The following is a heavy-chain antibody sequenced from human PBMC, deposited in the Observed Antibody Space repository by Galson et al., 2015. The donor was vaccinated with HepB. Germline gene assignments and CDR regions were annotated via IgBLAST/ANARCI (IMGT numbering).Heavy chain of an antibody. CDR2: INPSGGST. J-gene: IGHJ4*02. V-gene: IGHV1-46*03. CDR3: ARVGGPYYYDSSGSDY. Sequence: SVKVSCKASGYTFTSYYMHWVRQAPGQGLEWMGIINPSGGSTSYAQKFQGRVTMTRDTSTSTVYMELSSLRSEDTAVYYCARVGGPYYYDSSGSDYWGQGTLVTVSS. D-gene: IGHD3-22*01. CDR1: GYTFTSYY.